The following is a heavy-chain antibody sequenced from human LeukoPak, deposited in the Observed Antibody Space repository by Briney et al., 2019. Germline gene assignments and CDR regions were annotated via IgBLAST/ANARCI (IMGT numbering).Heavy chain of an antibody. CDR3: ARGRLRATTGFYYFDY. V-gene: IGHV4-34*01. J-gene: IGHJ4*02. Sequence: PSETLSLTSAVYGGSFSGYYWSWIRQPPGKGLEWIGEINHSGSTNYNPSLKSRVTISVDTSKNQFSLKLSSVTAADTAVYYCARGRLRATTGFYYFDYWGQGTLVTVSS. CDR2: INHSGST. CDR1: GGSFSGYY. D-gene: IGHD1-26*01.